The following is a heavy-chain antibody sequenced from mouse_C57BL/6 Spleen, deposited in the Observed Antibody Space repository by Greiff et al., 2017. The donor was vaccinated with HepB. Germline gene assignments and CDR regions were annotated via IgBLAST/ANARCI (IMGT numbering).Heavy chain of an antibody. Sequence: QVQLKESGAELVKPGASVKISCKASGYAFSSYWMNWVKQRPGKGLEWIGQIYPGDGDTNYNGKFKGKATLTADKSSSTAYMQLSSLTSEDSAVYFCAREGPYYFDYWGQGTTLTVSS. CDR3: AREGPYYFDY. CDR1: GYAFSSYW. V-gene: IGHV1-80*01. CDR2: IYPGDGDT. J-gene: IGHJ2*01.